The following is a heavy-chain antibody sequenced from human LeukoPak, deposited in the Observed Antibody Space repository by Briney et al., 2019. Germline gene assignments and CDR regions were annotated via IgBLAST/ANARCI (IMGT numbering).Heavy chain of an antibody. CDR3: ARAGSWSVSWGMDV. D-gene: IGHD3-3*01. CDR2: VSYDGSNK. Sequence: GGSLRLSCAASGFTFSSYPMHWVRQAPGKGLEWVAVVSYDGSNKYYADSVKGRFTISRDNSKNTLYLQMNSLRAEDTAVYYCARAGSWSVSWGMDVWGQGTTVTVSS. V-gene: IGHV3-30-3*01. CDR1: GFTFSSYP. J-gene: IGHJ6*02.